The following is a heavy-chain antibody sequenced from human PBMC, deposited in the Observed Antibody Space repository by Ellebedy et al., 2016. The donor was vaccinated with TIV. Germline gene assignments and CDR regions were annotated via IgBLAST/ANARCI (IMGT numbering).Heavy chain of an antibody. J-gene: IGHJ4*02. CDR2: ISAYNGNT. V-gene: IGHV1-18*01. CDR1: GYTFTSYG. CDR3: ARVGPADILTGRIAAYYFDY. Sequence: AASVKVSCKASGYTFTSYGISWARQAPGQRLEWMGWISAYNGNTNYAQKLQGRVTMTTDTSTSTAYMELRSLRSDDTAVYYCARVGPADILTGRIAAYYFDYWGQGTLVTVSS. D-gene: IGHD3-9*01.